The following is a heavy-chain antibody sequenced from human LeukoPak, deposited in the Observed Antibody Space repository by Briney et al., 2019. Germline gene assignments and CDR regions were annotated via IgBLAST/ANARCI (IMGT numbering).Heavy chain of an antibody. J-gene: IGHJ4*02. CDR2: INPNSGGT. CDR3: ARGTVLTWPLDY. V-gene: IGHV1-2*02. CDR1: GYTFTGYY. Sequence: ASVKVSCKASGYTFTGYYMDWVRQAPGQGLEWMGWINPNSGGTNYAQKFQGRVTMTRDTSISTAYMELSRLRSDDTAVYYCARGTVLTWPLDYWGQGTLVTVSS. D-gene: IGHD4/OR15-4a*01.